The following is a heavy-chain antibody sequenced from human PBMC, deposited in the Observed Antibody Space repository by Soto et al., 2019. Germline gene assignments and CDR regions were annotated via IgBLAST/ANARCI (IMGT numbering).Heavy chain of an antibody. Sequence: QVQLVESGGGVVQPGRSLRLSCAASGFTFSSYGMHWVRQAPGKGLEWVAVIWYDGSNKYYADSVKGRFTISRDNSKNTLYLQMKSLRAEDTAVYYCARDRPREVVVVVAATDAFDIWGQGTMVTVSS. CDR3: ARDRPREVVVVVAATDAFDI. CDR2: IWYDGSNK. V-gene: IGHV3-33*01. D-gene: IGHD2-15*01. J-gene: IGHJ3*02. CDR1: GFTFSSYG.